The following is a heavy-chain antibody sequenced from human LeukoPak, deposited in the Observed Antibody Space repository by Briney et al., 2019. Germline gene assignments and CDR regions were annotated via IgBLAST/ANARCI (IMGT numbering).Heavy chain of an antibody. CDR2: ISHTETT. CDR3: ARVTGYTIEDYFDY. V-gene: IGHV4-59*02. J-gene: IGHJ4*02. D-gene: IGHD3-9*01. Sequence: SETLSLTCSVSGGSVSSYYWRWVRQTPGKGLEWIGYISHTETTDYGPSLRSRVTMSLDTSKNQFSLKLRSVTAADTGVYFCARVTGYTIEDYFDYWGQGTLVTVSS. CDR1: GGSVSSYY.